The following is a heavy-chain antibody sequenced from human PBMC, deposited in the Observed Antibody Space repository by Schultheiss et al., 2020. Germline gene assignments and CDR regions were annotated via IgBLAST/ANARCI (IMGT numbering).Heavy chain of an antibody. CDR3: ARDLATGDLDY. CDR2: IGSSTKYI. Sequence: GGSLRLSCAASGFTFTSYTMNWVRQAPGKGLEWVSSIGSSTKYIYYADSVKGRFTISRDDVKNSLYLQMSSLTDEDTAVYYCARDLATGDLDYWGQGTLVTVSS. J-gene: IGHJ4*02. CDR1: GFTFTSYT. D-gene: IGHD1-14*01. V-gene: IGHV3-21*01.